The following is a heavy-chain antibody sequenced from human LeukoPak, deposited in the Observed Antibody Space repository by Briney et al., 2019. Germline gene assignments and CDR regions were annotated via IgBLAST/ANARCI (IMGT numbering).Heavy chain of an antibody. CDR1: GYTFTSYD. D-gene: IGHD5-12*01. CDR3: ARGGGYDPNYGMDV. J-gene: IGHJ6*02. V-gene: IGHV1-8*01. Sequence: GASVTVSCTASGYTFTSYDINWVRQATGQGLEWMGWMNPNSGNTGYAQKFQGRVTMTRNTSISTAYMELSSLGSEDTAVYYCARGGGYDPNYGMDVWGQGTTVTVSS. CDR2: MNPNSGNT.